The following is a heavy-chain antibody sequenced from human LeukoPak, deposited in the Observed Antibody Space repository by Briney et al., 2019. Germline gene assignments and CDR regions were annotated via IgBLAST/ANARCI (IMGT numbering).Heavy chain of an antibody. D-gene: IGHD6-19*01. J-gene: IGHJ6*02. CDR1: GGSISSYY. CDR3: ARDRAVAGRYYYGMDV. Sequence: SETLSLTCTGSGGSISSYYWSWIRQPPGKGLEWIGNIYYSGSTNYNPSLKSRVTISVDTSKNQFSLKLGSVTAADTAVYYCARDRAVAGRYYYGMDVWGQGTTVTVSS. V-gene: IGHV4-59*01. CDR2: IYYSGST.